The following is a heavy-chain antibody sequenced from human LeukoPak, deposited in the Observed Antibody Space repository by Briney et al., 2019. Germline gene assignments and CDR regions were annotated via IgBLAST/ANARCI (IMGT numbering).Heavy chain of an antibody. D-gene: IGHD6-13*01. CDR1: GGSISSYD. V-gene: IGHV4-4*07. J-gene: IGHJ2*01. CDR2: IYTSGST. CDR3: ARLSSTWYQDWYFDL. Sequence: SETLSLTCTVSGGSISSYDWSWIRQPAGKGLEWIGRIYTSGSTNYNPPLKSRVTMSVDTSKNQFSLKLNSVTAADTAVYYCARLSSTWYQDWYFDLWGRGTLVTVSS.